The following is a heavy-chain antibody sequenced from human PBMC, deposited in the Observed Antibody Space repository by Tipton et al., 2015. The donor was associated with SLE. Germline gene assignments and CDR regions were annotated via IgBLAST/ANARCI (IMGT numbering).Heavy chain of an antibody. D-gene: IGHD3-3*01. CDR2: VNHSGST. CDR1: GGSFSGYY. J-gene: IGHJ4*02. Sequence: TLSLTCAVYGGSFSGYYWSWIRQPPGNGLEWIGEVNHSGSTNYNPSLKSRVTIFVDTSKNQFSLKLSSVTAADTAVYYCARGWDYDFWSGYAYYWGQGTLVTVSS. V-gene: IGHV4-34*01. CDR3: ARGWDYDFWSGYAYY.